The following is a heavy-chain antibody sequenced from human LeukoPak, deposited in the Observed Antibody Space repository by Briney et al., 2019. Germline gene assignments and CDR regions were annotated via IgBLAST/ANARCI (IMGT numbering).Heavy chain of an antibody. V-gene: IGHV1-24*01. Sequence: ASVKVSCKVSGYTLTELFVHWVRQTPGKGLEWMGSFDSEEGEALYAQKFQGRVTMIEDTSTDTAYMELSTLGSEDTAVYYCATQTDSRGYTYWGQGTQVAVTS. CDR2: FDSEEGEA. CDR3: ATQTDSRGYTY. D-gene: IGHD3-22*01. CDR1: GYTLTELF. J-gene: IGHJ4*02.